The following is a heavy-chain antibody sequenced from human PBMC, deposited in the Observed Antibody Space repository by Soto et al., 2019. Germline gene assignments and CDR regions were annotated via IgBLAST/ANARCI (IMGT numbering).Heavy chain of an antibody. J-gene: IGHJ6*02. CDR3: ARDGGFYYGMAV. Sequence: QVQLQESGPGLVKPSETLSLTCTVSGGSIGSYYWNWIRQPPGKGLEWIGYIYYSGSTNYNPSLKSRVTISVDTSKNQFSLKLSSVPAADTAVYYCARDGGFYYGMAVWAKGPRSPSP. CDR1: GGSIGSYY. V-gene: IGHV4-59*01. D-gene: IGHD3-3*01. CDR2: IYYSGST.